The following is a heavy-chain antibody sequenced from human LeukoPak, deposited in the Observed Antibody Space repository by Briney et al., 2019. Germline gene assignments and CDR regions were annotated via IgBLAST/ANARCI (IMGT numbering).Heavy chain of an antibody. J-gene: IGHJ4*02. CDR2: VYPGDSDT. CDR3: ASLTTAAGSYYFDY. CDR1: GYSFTTYW. D-gene: IGHD6-13*01. V-gene: IGHV5-51*01. Sequence: GESLQISCKGSGYSFTTYWIGWVRQLPGKGLEWMGIVYPGDSDTRYSPSFQGQVTISADKSIHTAYLQWSSLKPSDTAMYYCASLTTAAGSYYFDYWGQGTLVTVSS.